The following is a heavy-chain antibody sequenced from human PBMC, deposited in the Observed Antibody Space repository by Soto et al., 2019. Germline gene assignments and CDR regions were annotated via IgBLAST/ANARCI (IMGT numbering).Heavy chain of an antibody. CDR1: GFTFSSYA. V-gene: IGHV3-23*01. Sequence: EVHLLESGGGLVQPGGSLRLSCAASGFTFSSYAMSWVRQAPGKGLEWVSRISSGGSMYYADSVKGRFTISRDNSKNTLYLQMNSLRAEDTAVYYCAKAHDIGAYYYFDYWGPGTLVTVSS. J-gene: IGHJ4*02. CDR3: AKAHDIGAYYYFDY. CDR2: ISSGGSM. D-gene: IGHD3-22*01.